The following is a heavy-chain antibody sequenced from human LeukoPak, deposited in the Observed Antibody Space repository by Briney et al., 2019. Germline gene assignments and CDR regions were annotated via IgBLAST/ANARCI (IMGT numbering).Heavy chain of an antibody. Sequence: GGSLRLSCAASGITVSSNYMSWVRQAPGKGLEWVSTFYRGDSTYYADSVKGRFTNSRDNSKNTLYLQMNSLRAEDKAVYYRARYYDSSGRTGGALDCWGQGTLVTVSS. J-gene: IGHJ4*02. CDR3: ARYYDSSGRTGGALDC. V-gene: IGHV3-66*02. D-gene: IGHD3-22*01. CDR2: FYRGDST. CDR1: GITVSSNY.